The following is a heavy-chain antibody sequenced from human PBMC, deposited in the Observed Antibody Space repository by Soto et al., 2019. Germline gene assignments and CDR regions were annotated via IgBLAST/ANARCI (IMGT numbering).Heavy chain of an antibody. J-gene: IGHJ6*02. CDR3: AREKVSGWYPKVYYYYGMDV. CDR2: INAYNGNT. CDR1: GYTFTSYA. D-gene: IGHD6-19*01. V-gene: IGHV1-18*01. Sequence: GASVKVSCKASGYTFTSYAMHWVRQAPGQRLEWMGWINAYNGNTNYAQKLQGRVTMTTDTSTSTAYMELRSLRSDDTAVYYCAREKVSGWYPKVYYYYGMDVWGQGTTVTVSS.